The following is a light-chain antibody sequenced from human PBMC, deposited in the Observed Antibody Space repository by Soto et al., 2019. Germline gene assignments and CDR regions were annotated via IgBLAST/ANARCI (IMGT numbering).Light chain of an antibody. CDR3: QHYNNWPTWT. CDR1: QSVSSN. V-gene: IGKV3-15*01. J-gene: IGKJ1*01. Sequence: EIVMTQSPATLSVSPGERATLSCRASQSVSSNLAWYQQKPGQAPRLLIYGASTRATGIPARFSGSGSGTEFTLTISSLQSEDFAVYYCQHYNNWPTWTFGQGPKVEIK. CDR2: GAS.